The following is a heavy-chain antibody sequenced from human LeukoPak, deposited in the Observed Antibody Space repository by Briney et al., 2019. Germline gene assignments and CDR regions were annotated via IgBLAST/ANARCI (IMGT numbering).Heavy chain of an antibody. CDR1: GYTFTSYG. CDR3: ARVLAMIRGAPFDY. D-gene: IGHD3-10*01. J-gene: IGHJ4*02. Sequence: ASVKASCKASGYTFTSYGMNWVRQAPGQGLEWMGWINTNTGNPTYAQGFTGRFVFSLDTSVSTAYLQISSLKAEDTAVYYCARVLAMIRGAPFDYWGQGTLVTVSS. V-gene: IGHV7-4-1*02. CDR2: INTNTGNP.